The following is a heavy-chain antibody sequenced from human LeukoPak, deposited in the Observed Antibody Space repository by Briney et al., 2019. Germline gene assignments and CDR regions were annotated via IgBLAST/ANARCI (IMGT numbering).Heavy chain of an antibody. Sequence: TLSLTCTVSGGSISSGDYYWSWIRQPPGKGLEWIGYISYSGSTYYNPSLKSRVTISADTSKNQFSLKLSSVTAADTAVYFCATDPRTSVITSDYWGQGTLVTVSS. CDR2: ISYSGST. J-gene: IGHJ4*02. D-gene: IGHD4-23*01. V-gene: IGHV4-30-4*01. CDR3: ATDPRTSVITSDY. CDR1: GGSISSGDYY.